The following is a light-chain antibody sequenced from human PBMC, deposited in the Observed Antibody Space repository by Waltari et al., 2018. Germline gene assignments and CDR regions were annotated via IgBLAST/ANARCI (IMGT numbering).Light chain of an antibody. J-gene: IGLJ1*01. CDR3: CSYASTDSYV. CDR2: EVT. V-gene: IGLV2-23*02. Sequence: QSALTQPASVSGSPGQSITISCTGTSSDVGSYNAVSWYQKHPGKAPKLTIYEVTKRPSGISYRFSGSKSGNTASLTISGLQAEDEADYYCCSYASTDSYVFGTGTKVTVL. CDR1: SSDVGSYNA.